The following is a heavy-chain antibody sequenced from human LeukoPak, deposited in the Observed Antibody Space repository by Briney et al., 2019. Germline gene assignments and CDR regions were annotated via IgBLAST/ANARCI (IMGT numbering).Heavy chain of an antibody. D-gene: IGHD6-13*01. CDR3: ARDPVAAAGYYFDY. Sequence: SQTLSLTCAISGDSVSSNSAAWDWVRQSPSRGLEWLGRTYYRPKWYNDYAVSVKSRITINPDTSKNQSSLQLNSVTPEDTAVYYCARDPVAAAGYYFDYWGQGTLVTVSS. CDR1: GDSVSSNSAA. V-gene: IGHV6-1*01. CDR2: TYYRPKWYN. J-gene: IGHJ4*02.